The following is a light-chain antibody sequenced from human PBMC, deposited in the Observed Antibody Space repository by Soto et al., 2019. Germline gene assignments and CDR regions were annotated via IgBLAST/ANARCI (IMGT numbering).Light chain of an antibody. CDR1: QGISNY. Sequence: DIQLTQSPSFLSASVGDRVTITCRASQGISNYLAWFQQTSGRAPKLLIYSASTLQSGVPSRFSGSGSGTEFTLTIDSLQPEDFATYSCQQLYNYPRTFGQGTKVEIK. CDR2: SAS. CDR3: QQLYNYPRT. V-gene: IGKV1-9*01. J-gene: IGKJ1*01.